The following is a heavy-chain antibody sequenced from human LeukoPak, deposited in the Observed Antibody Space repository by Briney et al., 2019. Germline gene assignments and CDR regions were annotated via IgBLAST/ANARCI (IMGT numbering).Heavy chain of an antibody. V-gene: IGHV3-74*01. Sequence: GGFLRLSCAASGFTFSSYWMHWVRQAPGKGLVWVSRINADGSSTSYADSVKGRFTISRDNAKNTLYLQMNSLRAEDTAVYYCARGSGYYGNWFDPWGQGTLVTVSS. CDR1: GFTFSSYW. CDR3: ARGSGYYGNWFDP. D-gene: IGHD3-3*01. J-gene: IGHJ5*02. CDR2: INADGSST.